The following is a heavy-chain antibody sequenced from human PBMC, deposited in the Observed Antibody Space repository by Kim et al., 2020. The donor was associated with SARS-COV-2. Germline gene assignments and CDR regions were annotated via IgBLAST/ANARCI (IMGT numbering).Heavy chain of an antibody. CDR3: ARDPRLGGGFDDYLSYY. J-gene: IGHJ6*03. D-gene: IGHD5-12*01. Sequence: GGSLRLSCAGSGFSFNDFYINWIRQAPGKGLEWVSYISATGRAAYYADSVKGRFTITRDNANNSVHLQMNSLRAEDTAVYFCARDPRLGGGFDDYLSYY. CDR1: GFSFNDFY. CDR2: ISATGRAA. V-gene: IGHV3-11*01.